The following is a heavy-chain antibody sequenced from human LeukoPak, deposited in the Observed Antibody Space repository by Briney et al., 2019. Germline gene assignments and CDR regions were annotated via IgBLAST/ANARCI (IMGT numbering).Heavy chain of an antibody. V-gene: IGHV3-21*04. D-gene: IGHD6-13*01. Sequence: PGGSLRLSCAASGFTFSSYSMNWVRQAPGKGLEWVSSISSSSSYIYYADSVKGRFTISRDNSKNTLYLQMNSLRAEDTAVYYCAKDQGAPLQQLVPEDDYWGQGTLVTVSS. CDR1: GFTFSSYS. CDR2: ISSSSSYI. J-gene: IGHJ4*02. CDR3: AKDQGAPLQQLVPEDDY.